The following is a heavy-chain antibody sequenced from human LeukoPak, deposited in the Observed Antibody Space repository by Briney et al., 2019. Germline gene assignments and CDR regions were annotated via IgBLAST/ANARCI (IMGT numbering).Heavy chain of an antibody. Sequence: PSETLSLTCTVSGDSISSRRYYWGWIRQPPGKGLEWIGSIYYTGSTYYNPSLKSRVTISVDTSKAQFSLTLPSVTAADTAVYYCASGMTTVDYWGQGTLVTVSS. CDR3: ASGMTTVDY. J-gene: IGHJ4*02. CDR2: IYYTGST. D-gene: IGHD4-17*01. CDR1: GDSISSRRYY. V-gene: IGHV4-39*01.